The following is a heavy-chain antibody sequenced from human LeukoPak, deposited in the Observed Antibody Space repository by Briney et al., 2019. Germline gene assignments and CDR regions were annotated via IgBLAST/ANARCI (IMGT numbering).Heavy chain of an antibody. Sequence: PSETLSLTCAVYGGSFSGYYWSWIRQPPGKGLEWIGEINHSGSTNYNPSLKSRVTISVDTSKNQFSLKLSSVTAADTAVYYCARGPWSSSLWGKMFDYWGLGTLVTVSS. CDR1: GGSFSGYY. D-gene: IGHD6-6*01. CDR3: ARGPWSSSLWGKMFDY. V-gene: IGHV4-34*01. J-gene: IGHJ4*02. CDR2: INHSGST.